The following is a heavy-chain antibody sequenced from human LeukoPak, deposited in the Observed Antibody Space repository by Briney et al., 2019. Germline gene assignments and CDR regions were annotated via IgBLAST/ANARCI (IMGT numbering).Heavy chain of an antibody. J-gene: IGHJ3*02. CDR3: ARDRPTICSGGSCYSATAFDI. CDR2: IYTSGST. D-gene: IGHD2-15*01. CDR1: GGSISSYY. V-gene: IGHV4-4*07. Sequence: SETLSVTCTVSGGSISSYYWSWIRQPAGKGLEWIGRIYTSGSTNYNPSLKSRVTMSVDTSKNQFSLKLSSVTAADTAVYYCARDRPTICSGGSCYSATAFDIWGQGTMVTVSS.